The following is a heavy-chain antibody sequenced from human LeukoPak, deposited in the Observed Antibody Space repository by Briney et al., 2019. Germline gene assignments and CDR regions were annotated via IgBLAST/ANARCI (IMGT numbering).Heavy chain of an antibody. V-gene: IGHV1-24*01. Sequence: GASVKVSCKGSGYTLTELSMHWVRQAPGKGLEWMGGFDPEDGETIYAQKFQGRVTMTEDTSTDTAYMELSSLRSEVTAVYYCATRWYGDYGAGNWYFDLWGRGTLVTVSS. CDR1: GYTLTELS. CDR3: ATRWYGDYGAGNWYFDL. J-gene: IGHJ2*01. CDR2: FDPEDGET. D-gene: IGHD4-17*01.